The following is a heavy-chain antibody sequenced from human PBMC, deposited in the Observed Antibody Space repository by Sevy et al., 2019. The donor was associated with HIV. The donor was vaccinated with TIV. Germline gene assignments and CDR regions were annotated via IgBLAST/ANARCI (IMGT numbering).Heavy chain of an antibody. J-gene: IGHJ4*02. V-gene: IGHV3-23*01. CDR2: ISGSGGST. Sequence: GGSLRLSCAASGFTFSSYAMSWVRQAPGKGLEWVSAISGSGGSTYYADSVKGRFTISRDNSKNTLYLQMNSLRAEDTAVYYCAKDLGSYGDYVGCPDYWGQGTLVTVSS. CDR1: GFTFSSYA. D-gene: IGHD4-17*01. CDR3: AKDLGSYGDYVGCPDY.